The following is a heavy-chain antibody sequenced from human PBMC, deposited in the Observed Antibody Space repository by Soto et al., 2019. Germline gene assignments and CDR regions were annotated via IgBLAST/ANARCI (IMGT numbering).Heavy chain of an antibody. CDR2: IWYDGTNK. CDR3: ARDGLHDYSKFDH. J-gene: IGHJ4*02. D-gene: IGHD4-4*01. Sequence: GGSLRLSCAASGFTFSSYAMHWVRQAPGKGLQWVAVIWYDGTNKHYADSAKGRFTISRDNSKNTLYLQMNSLGAEDTAMYYCARDGLHDYSKFDHWGQGTLVTVSS. V-gene: IGHV3-33*01. CDR1: GFTFSSYA.